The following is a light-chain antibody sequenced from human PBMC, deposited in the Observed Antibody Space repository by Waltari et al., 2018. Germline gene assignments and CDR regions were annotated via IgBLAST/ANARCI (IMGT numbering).Light chain of an antibody. CDR2: GAS. Sequence: EIVLTQSPGTLSLSPGERATLSCRASQSVSSSYLAWYQQKPGQAPRVLIHGASNRATCIPDRFSGSGSGTDFTLTISRLEPEDCAVYYCQQYGSSPWTFGQGTKVEIK. CDR1: QSVSSSY. V-gene: IGKV3-20*01. J-gene: IGKJ1*01. CDR3: QQYGSSPWT.